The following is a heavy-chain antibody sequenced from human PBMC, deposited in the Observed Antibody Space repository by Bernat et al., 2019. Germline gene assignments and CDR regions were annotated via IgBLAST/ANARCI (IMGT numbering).Heavy chain of an antibody. V-gene: IGHV3-23*01. D-gene: IGHD2-2*01. Sequence: EVQLLESGGGLVQPGGSLRLSCVASGFTFSSYAMNWVRQAPGKGLQWVSGISGSGDNTYYADSVKGRFTISRDNSKNTLYLQMTSLRAEDTAVYYCAKWGDQLAEYFQHWGQGTLVTVSS. CDR2: ISGSGDNT. CDR3: AKWGDQLAEYFQH. CDR1: GFTFSSYA. J-gene: IGHJ1*01.